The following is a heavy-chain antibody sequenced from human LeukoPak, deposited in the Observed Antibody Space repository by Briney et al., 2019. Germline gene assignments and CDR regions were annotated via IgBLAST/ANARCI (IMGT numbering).Heavy chain of an antibody. D-gene: IGHD6-13*01. Sequence: GGSLRLSCAASGFSFSTYWMNWVRQAPGKGLEWVANIKQDGSVIYYVDSVKGRFTISRDNAKNSLYLQMNSLRAEDTAVYYCARVPTYSSSWTIGVWDYWGQGTLVTVSS. V-gene: IGHV3-7*01. J-gene: IGHJ4*02. CDR2: IKQDGSVI. CDR3: ARVPTYSSSWTIGVWDY. CDR1: GFSFSTYW.